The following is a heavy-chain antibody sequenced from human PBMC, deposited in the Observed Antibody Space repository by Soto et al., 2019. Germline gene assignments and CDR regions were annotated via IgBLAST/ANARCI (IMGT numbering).Heavy chain of an antibody. V-gene: IGHV1-69*06. CDR2: IIPIFGTP. D-gene: IGHD3-3*02. CDR1: GGTFSDHT. J-gene: IGHJ4*02. Sequence: SVKVSCKASGGTFSDHTFNWVRQAPGQGLEWVGGIIPIFGTPNFAQKFQGRVTITADKSTNTVYLELSSLKSEDTAIYYCARDLAFRDGNISHLDYWGQGTLVTVPQ. CDR3: ARDLAFRDGNISHLDY.